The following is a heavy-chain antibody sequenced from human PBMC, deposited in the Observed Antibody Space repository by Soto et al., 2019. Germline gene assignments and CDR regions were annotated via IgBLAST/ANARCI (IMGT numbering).Heavy chain of an antibody. Sequence: ASVKVSCKASGYTFTSYYIHWVRQAPGQGLEWMGVINPSGGSTTYAQKFQDRVTMTRDTSTSTVYMELSSLRSEDTAMYYCARENWFDSWGQGTLVTVPQ. V-gene: IGHV1-46*01. CDR1: GYTFTSYY. CDR3: ARENWFDS. CDR2: INPSGGST. J-gene: IGHJ5*01.